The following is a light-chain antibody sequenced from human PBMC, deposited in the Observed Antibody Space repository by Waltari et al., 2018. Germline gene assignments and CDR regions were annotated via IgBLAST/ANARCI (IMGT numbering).Light chain of an antibody. Sequence: EIVLTQSPGTLSLSPGERATLSCRASQNINSHLAWYQQRLAQAPRLHIYDASKRATGTPARFSGSGSGTDFTLTITSLEPEDFAVYYCQQRDHWPPGATFGPGTKVDIK. CDR2: DAS. CDR1: QNINSH. J-gene: IGKJ3*01. V-gene: IGKV3-11*01. CDR3: QQRDHWPPGAT.